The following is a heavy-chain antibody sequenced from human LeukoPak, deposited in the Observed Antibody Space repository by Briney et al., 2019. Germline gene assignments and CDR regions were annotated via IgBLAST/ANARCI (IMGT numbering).Heavy chain of an antibody. CDR3: ARAPSSSNLLVFDY. V-gene: IGHV3-7*01. Sequence: GGSLRLSCAGSGFTFSDYWMSWVRQAPGKGLEWVANIKEDGSEENYVDSVKGRFTISRDNAKNSLYLQMNSLRAEDTAVYYCARAPSSSNLLVFDYWGQGTLVTVSS. CDR2: IKEDGSEE. J-gene: IGHJ4*02. D-gene: IGHD6-13*01. CDR1: GFTFSDYW.